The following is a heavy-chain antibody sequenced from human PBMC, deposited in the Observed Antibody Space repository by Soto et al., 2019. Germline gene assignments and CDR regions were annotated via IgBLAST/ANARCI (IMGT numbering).Heavy chain of an antibody. CDR1: GFTFSDYY. CDR3: ARDLGYYDSSGYFDY. Sequence: QVQLVESGGGLVKPGGSLRLSCAASGFTFSDYYMSWIRQAPGKGLEWVSYISSSDSIYYADSVKGRFTISRDNAKNSLDLQMNSLRAEDTAVYYGARDLGYYDSSGYFDYWGQGTLVTVSS. D-gene: IGHD3-22*01. V-gene: IGHV3-11*01. J-gene: IGHJ4*02. CDR2: ISSSDSI.